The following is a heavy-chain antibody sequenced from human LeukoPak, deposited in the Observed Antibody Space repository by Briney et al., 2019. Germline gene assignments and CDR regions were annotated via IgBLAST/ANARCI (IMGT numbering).Heavy chain of an antibody. CDR1: GYTFTGYY. J-gene: IGHJ4*02. V-gene: IGHV1-2*02. CDR2: INPNSGGT. Sequence: ASVKVSCKASGYTFTGYYMLWVRQAPGQGLEWMGWINPNSGGTNYAQKFQGRVTMTRDTSISTAYMELSRLRSDDTAVYYSARGGVTTTVVTSEHDYWGQGTLVTVSS. CDR3: ARGGVTTTVVTSEHDY. D-gene: IGHD4-23*01.